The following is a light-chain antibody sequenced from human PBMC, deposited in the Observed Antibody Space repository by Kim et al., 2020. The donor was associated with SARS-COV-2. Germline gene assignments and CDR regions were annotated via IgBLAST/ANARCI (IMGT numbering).Light chain of an antibody. J-gene: IGKJ2*02. V-gene: IGKV2-28*01. CDR2: LGS. CDR3: MQALQTPRT. CDR1: QSLLHSNGYNY. Sequence: EPASISCRSSQSLLHSNGYNYLDWYLQKPGQSPQLLIYLGSNRASGVPDRVSGSGSGTDFTLKISRVEAEDVGVYYCMQALQTPRTFGQGTKLEI.